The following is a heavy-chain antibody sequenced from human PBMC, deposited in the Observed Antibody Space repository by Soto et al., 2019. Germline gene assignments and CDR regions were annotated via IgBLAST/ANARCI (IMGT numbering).Heavy chain of an antibody. V-gene: IGHV3-30*18. CDR2: MSYDGNNK. D-gene: IGHD2-8*01. CDR3: AKGFLSGGYCANGVCYNFDY. J-gene: IGHJ4*02. Sequence: QVQLLESGGGVVQPGGSLRLSCAASGFTFSRYGMHWVRQAPGKGLEWVAVMSYDGNNKYYADSVKGRFTVSRDNSRNTQYLQMNSMKVEDKAVYFCAKGFLSGGYCANGVCYNFDYWGQGTQVNVSS. CDR1: GFTFSRYG.